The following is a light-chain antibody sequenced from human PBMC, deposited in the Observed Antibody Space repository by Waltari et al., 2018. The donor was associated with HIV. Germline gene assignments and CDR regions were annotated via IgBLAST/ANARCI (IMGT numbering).Light chain of an antibody. J-gene: IGKJ3*01. CDR3: QQTYSIPFT. CDR1: QSISSF. Sequence: DIQMTQSPSYLSASVGARITISCRASQSISSFLNWYRQKPGKAPKLLIYAASSLQSGVPSRFSGGGSGTGFTLTISSLQPEDFATYYCQQTYSIPFTFGPGTRVDIK. CDR2: AAS. V-gene: IGKV1-39*01.